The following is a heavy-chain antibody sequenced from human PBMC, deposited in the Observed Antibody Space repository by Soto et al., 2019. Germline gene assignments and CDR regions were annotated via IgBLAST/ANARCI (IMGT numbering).Heavy chain of an antibody. Sequence: SETLSLTCAVSGGSISSGGYSWSWIRQPPGKGLEWIAEINHAGGTNYNPSLKSRVSISEDTSMNQFSLKLSFVTAADTAIYYCARRVPGGSNYYWGQGTQVTVSS. J-gene: IGHJ4*02. D-gene: IGHD1-26*01. CDR3: ARRVPGGSNYY. CDR2: INHAGGT. V-gene: IGHV4-30-2*01. CDR1: GGSISSGGYS.